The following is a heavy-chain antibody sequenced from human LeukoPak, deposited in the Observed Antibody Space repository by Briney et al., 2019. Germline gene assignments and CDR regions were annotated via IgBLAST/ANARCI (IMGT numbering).Heavy chain of an antibody. CDR2: IYTRGST. Sequence: SETLSLTCTVSGGSISSGSYYWSWIRQPGGKGLEWIGRIYTRGSTNYNPSLKSRVTISVDTSKNQFSLKLSSVTAADTAVYYCAREGIAAALYNWFDPWGQGTLVTVSS. D-gene: IGHD6-13*01. CDR3: AREGIAAALYNWFDP. CDR1: GGSISSGSYY. V-gene: IGHV4-61*02. J-gene: IGHJ5*02.